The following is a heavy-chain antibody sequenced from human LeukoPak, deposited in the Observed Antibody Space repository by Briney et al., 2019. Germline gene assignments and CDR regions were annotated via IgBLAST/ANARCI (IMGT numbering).Heavy chain of an antibody. Sequence: GGSLRLSCAASGFTFSSYGMSWVRQAPGRGLEWVSAISGSGGSTYYADSVKGRFTISRDNSKNTLYLQMNSLRAEDTAVYYCARDGYYDSSGSLDYWGQGTLVTVSS. CDR3: ARDGYYDSSGSLDY. D-gene: IGHD3-22*01. CDR2: ISGSGGST. J-gene: IGHJ4*02. V-gene: IGHV3-23*01. CDR1: GFTFSSYG.